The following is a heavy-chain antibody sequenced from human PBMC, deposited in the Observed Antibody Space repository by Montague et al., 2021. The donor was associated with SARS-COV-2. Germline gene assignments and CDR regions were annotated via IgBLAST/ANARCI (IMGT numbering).Heavy chain of an antibody. CDR3: ARHSVQQLVSDYDY. CDR1: GYSFSDNW. CDR2: IYPGDSDT. J-gene: IGHJ4*02. V-gene: IGHV5-51*01. D-gene: IGHD1-1*01. Sequence: QSGAEVKKPGESLKISCKASGYSFSDNWIGWVRQMPGKGLEWMEIIYPGDSDTRYSPSFQGQVTISADKSITTAYLQWRSLKASDTAIYYCARHSVQQLVSDYDYWGQGTLVTVSS.